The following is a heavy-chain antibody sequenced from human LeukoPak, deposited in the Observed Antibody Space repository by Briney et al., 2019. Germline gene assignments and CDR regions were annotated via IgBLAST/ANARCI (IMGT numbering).Heavy chain of an antibody. J-gene: IGHJ1*01. CDR2: INHSGST. CDR1: GGSFSGYY. V-gene: IGHV4-34*01. Sequence: SETLSLTCAVYGGSFSGYYWSWIRQPPGKGLEWTGEINHSGSTNYNPSLKSRVTISVDTSKNQFSLKLSSVTAADTAVYYCARGRLGSSGWWEYFQHWGQGTLVTVSS. D-gene: IGHD6-19*01. CDR3: ARGRLGSSGWWEYFQH.